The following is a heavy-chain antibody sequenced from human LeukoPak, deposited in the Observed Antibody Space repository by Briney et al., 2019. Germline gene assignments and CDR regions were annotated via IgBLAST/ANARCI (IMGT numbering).Heavy chain of an antibody. CDR2: IYYSGST. J-gene: IGHJ4*02. D-gene: IGHD3-22*01. CDR1: GGSFSGYY. CDR3: ARPGGANFYDSSGYYYPY. V-gene: IGHV4-39*01. Sequence: SETLSLPCAVFGGSFSGYYWGWIRQPPGKGLDWIGSIYYSGSTYYNPSLKSRVTISVDTSKNHFSLKLSPVSAADTAVYYCARPGGANFYDSSGYYYPYWGQGTLVTVSS.